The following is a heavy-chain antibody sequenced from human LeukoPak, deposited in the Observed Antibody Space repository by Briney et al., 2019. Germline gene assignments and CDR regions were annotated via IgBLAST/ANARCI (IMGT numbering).Heavy chain of an antibody. CDR3: AKALGGRDAFNL. D-gene: IGHD5-24*01. Sequence: GGSLRLSCAASGFTYSDYAMSWVRQAPGKGLKWVSIMSGSGGTTYYARSVKGRFTISGDNSRNTLFLQMNSLRVEDTAVYYCAKALGGRDAFNLWGQGALVTVSS. CDR2: MSGSGGTT. CDR1: GFTYSDYA. J-gene: IGHJ5*02. V-gene: IGHV3-23*01.